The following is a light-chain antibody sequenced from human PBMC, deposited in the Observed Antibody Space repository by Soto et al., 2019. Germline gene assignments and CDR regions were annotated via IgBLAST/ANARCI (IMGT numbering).Light chain of an antibody. CDR3: QQSSSTPLT. V-gene: IGKV1-39*01. Sequence: DIQMTQSPSSLSASVGDRVTITCRASQSISSYLHWYQQKPGKAPNLLIYAASNLQSGVPSRFSGSGSGTDFTLTISSLQPTDFATYYCQQSSSTPLTFGGGTKVEIK. J-gene: IGKJ4*01. CDR2: AAS. CDR1: QSISSY.